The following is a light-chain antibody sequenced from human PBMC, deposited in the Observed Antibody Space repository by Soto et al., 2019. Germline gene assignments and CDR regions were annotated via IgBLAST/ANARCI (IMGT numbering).Light chain of an antibody. CDR3: SSYAGSNKSV. V-gene: IGLV2-8*01. CDR2: EVS. Sequence: QSVLTQPPSASGSPGQSATISCTGTSSDVGGYNYVSWYQQHPGKAPKLMIYEVSKRPSGAPDRFSGSKSGNTASLTVSGLQPEDEADYYCSSYAGSNKSVFGTGTKVTVL. CDR1: SSDVGGYNY. J-gene: IGLJ1*01.